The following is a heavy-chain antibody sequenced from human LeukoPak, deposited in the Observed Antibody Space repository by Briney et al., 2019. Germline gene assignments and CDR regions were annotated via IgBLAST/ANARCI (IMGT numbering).Heavy chain of an antibody. J-gene: IGHJ4*02. Sequence: PSETLSLTCTVSGGSIRSYYWNWIRQPPGKGLEWIGYIYNTGSTNYNPSLKSRVTMSVDSSKNQFSLRLRSVTAADTAVYYCAREHKDYDGDGYYYDNWGQGTLVTVPS. D-gene: IGHD3-22*01. CDR2: IYNTGST. CDR3: AREHKDYDGDGYYYDN. CDR1: GGSIRSYY. V-gene: IGHV4-59*12.